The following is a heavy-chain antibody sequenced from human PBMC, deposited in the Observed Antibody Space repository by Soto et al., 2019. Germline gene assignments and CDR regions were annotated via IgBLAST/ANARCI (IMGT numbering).Heavy chain of an antibody. D-gene: IGHD5-12*01. CDR1: GGSINSGDYY. CDR3: ARWLGYGPHFDY. CDR2: IYYSGST. V-gene: IGHV4-30-4*01. J-gene: IGHJ4*02. Sequence: TLSLTCTVSGGSINSGDYYWSWIRQPPGKGLEWIGYIYYSGSTYYNPSLKSRVTISVDTSKNQFSLKLSSVTAADTAVYYCARWLGYGPHFDYWGQGTLVTVSS.